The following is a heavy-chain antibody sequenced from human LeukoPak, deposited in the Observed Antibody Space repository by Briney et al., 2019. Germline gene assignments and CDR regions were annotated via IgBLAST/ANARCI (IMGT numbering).Heavy chain of an antibody. CDR2: SQTTKPNSCTT. D-gene: IGHD6-13*01. J-gene: IGHJ4*02. V-gene: IGHV3-72*01. CDR3: VRVVTTSSGWYHFDN. Sequence: PGGSLRLSCAAHGFAITDHHMYWVRQAPGKGMKRVARSQTTKPNSCTTEYAASVKGRFTISRDDSKNSLYLQLNSLKTEDTAVYYCVRVVTTSSGWYHFDNWGQGTLVTVPS. CDR1: GFAITDHH.